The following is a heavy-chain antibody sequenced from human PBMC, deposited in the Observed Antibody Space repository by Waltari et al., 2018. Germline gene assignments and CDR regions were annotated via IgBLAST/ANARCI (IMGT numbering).Heavy chain of an antibody. Sequence: EVQLVESGGGLVQPGRSLRLSCAASGFTFDDYAMHWVRQAPGKGLEWVSGISGNSGSIGYADSVKGRFTISRDNAKNSLYLQMNSLRAEDTALYYCAKASGYYSGSFDYWGQGTLVTVSS. V-gene: IGHV3-9*01. CDR2: ISGNSGSI. D-gene: IGHD3-22*01. CDR1: GFTFDDYA. J-gene: IGHJ4*02. CDR3: AKASGYYSGSFDY.